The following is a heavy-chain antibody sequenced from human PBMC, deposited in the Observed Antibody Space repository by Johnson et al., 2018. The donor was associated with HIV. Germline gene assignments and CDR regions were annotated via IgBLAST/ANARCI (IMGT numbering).Heavy chain of an antibody. D-gene: IGHD4-17*01. CDR3: ARGPAGTVTTGNDAFDI. Sequence: QVQLVESGGGLVQPGGSLRLSCAASKFTFSNYAIHWVRQAPGKGLEWVALISSDGSNKYYADSVKGRFTISRDNAKNSLYLQMNSLRAEDTAVYYCARGPAGTVTTGNDAFDIWGQGTMVTVSS. J-gene: IGHJ3*02. V-gene: IGHV3-30*14. CDR2: ISSDGSNK. CDR1: KFTFSNYA.